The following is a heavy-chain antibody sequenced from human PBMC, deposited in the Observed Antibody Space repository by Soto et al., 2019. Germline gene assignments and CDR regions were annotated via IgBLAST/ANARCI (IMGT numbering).Heavy chain of an antibody. V-gene: IGHV4-4*02. J-gene: IGHJ6*03. CDR1: SGSISSSNW. Sequence: QVQLQESGPGLVKPSGTLSLTCAVSSGSISSSNWWSWVRQPPGKGLEWIGEIYHSGSTNYNPSLKSQVTISVDKSKNQFSMKLSSVTAADTAVYYCASRSYCSSTSCYIYYYMDVWGKGTTVTVSS. D-gene: IGHD2-2*02. CDR2: IYHSGST. CDR3: ASRSYCSSTSCYIYYYMDV.